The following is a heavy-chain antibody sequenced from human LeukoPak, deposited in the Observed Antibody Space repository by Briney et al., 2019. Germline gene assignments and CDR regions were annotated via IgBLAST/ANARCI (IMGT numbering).Heavy chain of an antibody. CDR3: ARDRSSSWYVDFDY. CDR1: GFTFSSYS. V-gene: IGHV3-48*01. Sequence: GSLRLSCAASGFTFSSYSMNWVRQAPGKGLEWVSYISSSSSTIYYADSVKGRFTISRDNAKNSLYLQMNSLRAEDTAVYYCARDRSSSWYVDFDYWGQGTLVTVSS. D-gene: IGHD6-13*01. J-gene: IGHJ4*02. CDR2: ISSSSSTI.